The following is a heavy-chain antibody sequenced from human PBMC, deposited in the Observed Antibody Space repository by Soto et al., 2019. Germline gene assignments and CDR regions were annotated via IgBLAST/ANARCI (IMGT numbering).Heavy chain of an antibody. Sequence: QVQLVQSGAEVKKPGSSVKVSCKASGGTFSSYAISWVRQAPGQGLEWMGGIIPIFGTANYAQKFQGRVTITADEYTSTAYMELSSLRSEDTAVYYCARDYCSGGSCFTKVKLSSRTNWFEPWGQGTLVTVSS. CDR1: GGTFSSYA. CDR2: IIPIFGTA. J-gene: IGHJ5*02. CDR3: ARDYCSGGSCFTKVKLSSRTNWFEP. V-gene: IGHV1-69*01. D-gene: IGHD2-15*01.